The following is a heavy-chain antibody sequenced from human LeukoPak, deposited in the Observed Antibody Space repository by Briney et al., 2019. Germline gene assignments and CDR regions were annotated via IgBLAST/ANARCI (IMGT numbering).Heavy chain of an antibody. J-gene: IGHJ5*02. CDR1: GYSISSGYY. Sequence: SETLSLTCTVSGYSISSGYYWGWIRQPPGKGLEWIGSIYHSGSTYYNPSLKSRVTISVDTSKNQFSLKLSSVTAADTAVYYCARGLYSSSWYYWFDPWGQGTLVTVSS. D-gene: IGHD6-13*01. CDR3: ARGLYSSSWYYWFDP. V-gene: IGHV4-38-2*02. CDR2: IYHSGST.